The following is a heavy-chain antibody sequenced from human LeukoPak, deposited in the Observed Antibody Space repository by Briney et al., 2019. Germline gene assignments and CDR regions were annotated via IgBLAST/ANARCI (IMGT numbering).Heavy chain of an antibody. CDR2: ISYNGSNK. Sequence: GGSLRHSCAASGFTFSDYGIHWVRQAPGKGLEWVAFISYNGSNKYYADSVKGRFTISRDNSKNTLYLQMNSLGTDDTAVYFCARTSLQYFGSGSYSLDVFDIWGQGTMVTVSS. CDR1: GFTFSDYG. CDR3: ARTSLQYFGSGSYSLDVFDI. V-gene: IGHV3-30*03. D-gene: IGHD3-10*01. J-gene: IGHJ3*02.